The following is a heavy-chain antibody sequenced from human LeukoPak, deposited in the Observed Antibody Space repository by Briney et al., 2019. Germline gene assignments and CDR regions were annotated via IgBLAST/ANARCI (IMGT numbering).Heavy chain of an antibody. CDR1: GGSFSGHY. CDR2: INHSGST. J-gene: IGHJ6*02. CDR3: AMPPGPAPMDV. D-gene: IGHD7-27*01. V-gene: IGHV4-34*01. Sequence: SETLSLTCAVYGGSFSGHYWSWVRQPPGKGLEWIGEINHSGSTNYNPSFKSRGTISVDTSKNQFSLKLSSVTAADTALYYCAMPPGPAPMDVWGQGTTVTVSS.